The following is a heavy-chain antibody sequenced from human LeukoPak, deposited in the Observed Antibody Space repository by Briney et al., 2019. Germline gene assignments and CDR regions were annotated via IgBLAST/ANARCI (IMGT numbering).Heavy chain of an antibody. CDR1: GGSFSSYY. Sequence: PSETLSLTCAVYGGSFSSYYWGWIRQPPGKGLEWIGSIYYSGSTYYNPSLKSRVTISVDTSKNQFSLKLSSVTAADTAVYYCARDDHFSGQANDAFDVWGQGTMVTVSS. V-gene: IGHV4-39*07. CDR2: IYYSGST. J-gene: IGHJ3*01. CDR3: ARDDHFSGQANDAFDV. D-gene: IGHD3-3*02.